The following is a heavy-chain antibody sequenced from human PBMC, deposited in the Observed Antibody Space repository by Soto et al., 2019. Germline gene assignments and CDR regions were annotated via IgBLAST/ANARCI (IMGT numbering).Heavy chain of an antibody. Sequence: QVQLQESGPSLVKPSETLSLTCTVFGGSVTSGSYQWSWIRQPPGKGLEWIGYVYYTGSTNYSPYLKSRVTISVDTSKTQCSLILTSVTAADTAVYYCARVILDFWSGYGMDVWGQGTTVTVSS. CDR3: ARVILDFWSGYGMDV. J-gene: IGHJ6*02. V-gene: IGHV4-61*01. CDR1: GGSVTSGSYQ. CDR2: VYYTGST. D-gene: IGHD3-3*01.